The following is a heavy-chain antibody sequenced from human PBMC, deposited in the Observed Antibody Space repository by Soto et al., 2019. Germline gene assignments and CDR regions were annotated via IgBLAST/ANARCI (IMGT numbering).Heavy chain of an antibody. V-gene: IGHV4-30-4*01. D-gene: IGHD6-13*01. J-gene: IGHJ5*02. CDR3: ARGISKYSSWYEPHTWFDA. CDR1: GGPINSPDYY. Sequence: QVQLQESGPGLVKPSQTLSLTCNVSGGPINSPDYYCTWIRQSPGKGLEWIGYLYFNGGTQYNPSLRTPISMSLDTSKNHFSLKMRSVTGADTAVYYCARGISKYSSWYEPHTWFDAWGQGALVTVSS. CDR2: LYFNGGT.